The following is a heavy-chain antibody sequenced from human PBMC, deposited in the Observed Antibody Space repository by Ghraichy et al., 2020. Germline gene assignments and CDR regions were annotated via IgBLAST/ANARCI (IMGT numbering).Heavy chain of an antibody. Sequence: SQTLSLTCTVSGDSMSSYCWSWIRQLPGMGLEWIGYIYDNGITSYSPSLKSRVSISIDTSKTQFSLRLTSVSAADTAVYYCARAWREQLFWGNYYYYVLGVWGQGSRVTV. CDR2: IYDNGIT. V-gene: IGHV4-59*12. CDR3: ARAWREQLFWGNYYYYVLGV. J-gene: IGHJ6*02. D-gene: IGHD1-26*01. CDR1: GDSMSSYC.